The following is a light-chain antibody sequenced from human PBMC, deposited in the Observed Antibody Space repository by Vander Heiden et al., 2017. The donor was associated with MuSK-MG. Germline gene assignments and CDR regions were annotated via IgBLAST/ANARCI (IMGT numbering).Light chain of an antibody. J-gene: IGLJ2*01. Sequence: SFALTQPPSVAVSQGQTASITCSGDKLGDKYACWYQQKPGQSPVLVIYQDSKRPSGIPERFSGSNSGNTATLTISGTQAMDEADYYCQAWDSSTVVFGGGTKLTVL. CDR1: KLGDKY. CDR3: QAWDSSTVV. CDR2: QDS. V-gene: IGLV3-1*01.